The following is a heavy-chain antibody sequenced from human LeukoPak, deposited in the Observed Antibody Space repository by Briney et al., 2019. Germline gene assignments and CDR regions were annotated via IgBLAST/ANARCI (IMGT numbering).Heavy chain of an antibody. V-gene: IGHV3-33*01. CDR2: IWYDGSNK. CDR3: ARDRGLWQWLAGVDY. J-gene: IGHJ4*02. Sequence: GGSLRLSCAASGFTFSSYGMHWVRQAPGKGLEWVAVIWYDGSNKYYADSVKGRFTISRDNSKNTLYLQMNGLRAEDTAVYYCARDRGLWQWLAGVDYWGQGTLVTVSS. D-gene: IGHD6-19*01. CDR1: GFTFSSYG.